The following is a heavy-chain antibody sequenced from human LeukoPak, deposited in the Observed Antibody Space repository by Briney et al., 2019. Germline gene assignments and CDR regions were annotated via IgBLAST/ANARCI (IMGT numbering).Heavy chain of an antibody. D-gene: IGHD3-22*01. V-gene: IGHV1-18*01. Sequence: GASVKVSCKASGGTFSSYAISWVRQAPGQGLEWMGWISAYNGNTNYAQKLQGRVTMTTDTSTSTAYMELRSLRSDDTAVYYCARDPPGNYYDSSGYSVYFDYWGQGTLVTVSS. CDR2: ISAYNGNT. CDR3: ARDPPGNYYDSSGYSVYFDY. J-gene: IGHJ4*02. CDR1: GGTFSSYA.